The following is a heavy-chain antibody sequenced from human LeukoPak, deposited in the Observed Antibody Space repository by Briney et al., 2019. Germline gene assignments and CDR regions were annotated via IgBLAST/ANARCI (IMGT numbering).Heavy chain of an antibody. D-gene: IGHD5-24*01. CDR1: GFTFSSYG. Sequence: GGSLRLSCAASGFTFSSYGMHWVRQAPGKGLEWVAVISYDGSNKYYADSVKGRFTISRDNSKNTLYLQMNSLRAEDTAVYYCAKDRRGFRDGYNYQIYYFDYWGQGTLVTVSS. J-gene: IGHJ4*02. CDR3: AKDRRGFRDGYNYQIYYFDY. V-gene: IGHV3-30*18. CDR2: ISYDGSNK.